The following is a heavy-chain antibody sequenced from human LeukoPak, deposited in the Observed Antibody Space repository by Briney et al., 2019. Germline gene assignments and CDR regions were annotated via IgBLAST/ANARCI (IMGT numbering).Heavy chain of an antibody. CDR3: ARLRQGYCSSTSCWFDP. CDR1: GYTFTGYY. D-gene: IGHD2-2*01. V-gene: IGHV1-2*02. J-gene: IGHJ5*02. CDR2: INPNSGGT. Sequence: GASVKASCKASGYTFTGYYMHWVRQAPGQGLEWMGWINPNSGGTNYAQKFQGRVTMTRDTSISTAYMELSRLRSDDTAVYYCARLRQGYCSSTSCWFDPWGQGTLVTVSS.